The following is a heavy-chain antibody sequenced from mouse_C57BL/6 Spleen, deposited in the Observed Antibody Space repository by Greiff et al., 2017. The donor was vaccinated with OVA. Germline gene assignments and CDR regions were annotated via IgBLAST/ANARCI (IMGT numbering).Heavy chain of an antibody. CDR3: TGAGYSNYEEDDY. Sequence: EVKVVESGGGLVQPGGSMKLSCVASGFTFSNYWMNWVRQSPEKGLEWVAQIRLKSDNYATHYAESVKGRFTISRDDSKSSVYLQMNNLRAEDTGIYYCTGAGYSNYEEDDYWGQGTTLTVSS. V-gene: IGHV6-3*01. D-gene: IGHD2-5*01. CDR1: GFTFSNYW. CDR2: IRLKSDNYAT. J-gene: IGHJ2*01.